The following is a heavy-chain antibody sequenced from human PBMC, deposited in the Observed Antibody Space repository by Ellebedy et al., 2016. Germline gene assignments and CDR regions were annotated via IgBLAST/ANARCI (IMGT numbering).Heavy chain of an antibody. CDR2: ISYDGSNK. V-gene: IGHV3-30*03. J-gene: IGHJ5*02. CDR3: ARDAGDNWFDP. Sequence: GESLKISCAASGFTFSSYGMHWVRQAPGKGLEWVAVISYDGSNKYYADSVKGRFTISRDNSKNTLYLQMNSLRAEDTAVYYCARDAGDNWFDPWGQGTLVTVSS. D-gene: IGHD3-10*01. CDR1: GFTFSSYG.